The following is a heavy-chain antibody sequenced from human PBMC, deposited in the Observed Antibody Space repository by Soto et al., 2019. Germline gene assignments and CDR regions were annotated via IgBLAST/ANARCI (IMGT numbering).Heavy chain of an antibody. CDR2: ISGSGDST. J-gene: IGHJ4*02. CDR1: GFTFSSYA. CDR3: AIRASYYDSSGYFDY. D-gene: IGHD3-22*01. Sequence: GGSLRLSCAASGFTFSSYAMNWVRQAPGKGLEWVSAISGSGDSTYYADSVKGQFTISRDNSKNTLYLQMNSLRAEDTAVYYCAIRASYYDSSGYFDYWGQGTLVTVSS. V-gene: IGHV3-23*01.